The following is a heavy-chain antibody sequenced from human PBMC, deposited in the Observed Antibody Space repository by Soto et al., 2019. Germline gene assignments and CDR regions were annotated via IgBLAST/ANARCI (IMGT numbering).Heavy chain of an antibody. CDR2: SSSDENIK. CDR3: ARDPTPGAPDSFDY. J-gene: IGHJ4*02. CDR1: GFTFSTYV. Sequence: QVQLVESGGGVVQPGRSLRLSCGASGFTFSTYVLHWVRQAPGKGLEWVAVSSSDENIKIYADSVKGRFTISRDNSKSTLDLQMNSLTPDDTAVYYCARDPTPGAPDSFDYWGQGTLVTVSS. V-gene: IGHV3-30-3*01.